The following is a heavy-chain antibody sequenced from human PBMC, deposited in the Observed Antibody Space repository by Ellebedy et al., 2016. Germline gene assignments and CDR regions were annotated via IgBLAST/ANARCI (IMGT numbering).Heavy chain of an antibody. D-gene: IGHD3-10*01. CDR2: IYPGDSDT. CDR3: ARLGPNYGKYFDY. V-gene: IGHV5-51*01. CDR1: GYSFTSYW. J-gene: IGHJ4*02. Sequence: KVSCXGSGYSFTSYWIGWVRQMPGKGLEWMGIIYPGDSDTRYSPSFQGQVTISADKSISTAYLQWSSLKASDTAMYYCARLGPNYGKYFDYWGQGTLVTVSS.